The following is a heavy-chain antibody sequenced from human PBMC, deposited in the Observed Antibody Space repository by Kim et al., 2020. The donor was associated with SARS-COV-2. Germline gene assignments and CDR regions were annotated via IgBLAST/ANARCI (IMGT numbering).Heavy chain of an antibody. D-gene: IGHD3-3*01. Sequence: DSVKGRFTISRDNAKNSLYLQMNSMRAEDTAVYYCAREVGDFWSDYWYFDLWGRGTLVTVSS. J-gene: IGHJ2*01. CDR3: AREVGDFWSDYWYFDL. V-gene: IGHV3-21*01.